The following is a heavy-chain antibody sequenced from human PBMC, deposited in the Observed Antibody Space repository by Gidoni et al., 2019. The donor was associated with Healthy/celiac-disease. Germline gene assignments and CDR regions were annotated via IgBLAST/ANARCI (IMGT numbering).Heavy chain of an antibody. CDR2: IWDDGSNK. CDR3: ARDSVTMVRGLFDY. D-gene: IGHD3-10*01. CDR1: GFTLSSYG. Sequence: QVQLVVSGGGVVQPGRSLRLACAASGFTLSSYGMHWVSQAPGKGLELVAVIWDDGSNKYYADSVKGRFTISRDNSKNTLYLQMNSLRAEDTAVYYCARDSVTMVRGLFDYWGQGTLVTVSS. J-gene: IGHJ4*02. V-gene: IGHV3-33*01.